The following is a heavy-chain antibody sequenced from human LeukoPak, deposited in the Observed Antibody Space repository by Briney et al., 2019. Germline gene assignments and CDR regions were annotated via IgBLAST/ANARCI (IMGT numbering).Heavy chain of an antibody. CDR2: IDAGNGDT. CDR3: ARDRGGTGDFDY. CDR1: GYTFSDYA. Sequence: ASVKVSCKASGYTFSDYAVHWVRQAPGQRFEWMGWIDAGNGDTRYSQKFQGRVTITRDTSASTSYMELSSLRSEDTAVYYCARDRGGTGDFDYWGQGTLVTVSS. D-gene: IGHD1-1*01. J-gene: IGHJ4*02. V-gene: IGHV1-3*01.